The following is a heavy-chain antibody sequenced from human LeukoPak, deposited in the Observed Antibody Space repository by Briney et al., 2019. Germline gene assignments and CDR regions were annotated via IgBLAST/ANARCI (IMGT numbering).Heavy chain of an antibody. D-gene: IGHD3-10*01. V-gene: IGHV1-18*04. Sequence: GASVKVSCKASGHTFTSYGISWVRQAPGQGLEWMGWISACNGNTNYAQKRQGRVTMTTDTSTSTAYMELRSLRSDDTAVYYCVRGLASGYGSGSYSDYWGQGTLVTVSS. CDR2: ISACNGNT. J-gene: IGHJ4*02. CDR1: GHTFTSYG. CDR3: VRGLASGYGSGSYSDY.